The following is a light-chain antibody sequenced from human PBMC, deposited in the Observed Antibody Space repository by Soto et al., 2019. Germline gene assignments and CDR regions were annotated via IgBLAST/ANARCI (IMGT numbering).Light chain of an antibody. J-gene: IGKJ5*01. CDR2: GAS. CDR1: QTVNSN. CDR3: QQYANWPRGT. Sequence: EIVMTQSPATLSVSPGERATLSCRASQTVNSNLAWYQQKPGQTPRLLIYGASTRATGIPGRFSGSGSGTEFTLTISSLQSEDFAVYYCQQYANWPRGTFGQGTRLEIK. V-gene: IGKV3-15*01.